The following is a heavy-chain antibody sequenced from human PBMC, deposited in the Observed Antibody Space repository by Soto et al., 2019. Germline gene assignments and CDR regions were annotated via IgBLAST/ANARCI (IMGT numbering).Heavy chain of an antibody. V-gene: IGHV1-2*02. J-gene: IGHJ6*02. CDR2: VNLNTGGT. CDR3: ARDPSSFLGRVYGMYV. CDR1: GYSFTGHY. Sequence: QVQHVQSGAEVKKPGDSVKVSCKASGYSFTGHYMHWVRRAPGQGLEWMGWVNLNTGGTDYAQECQGRVTMTTATSIRTVYLEVTRLKFDDTAIYYCARDPSSFLGRVYGMYVWGQGTAVTVSS. D-gene: IGHD6-6*01.